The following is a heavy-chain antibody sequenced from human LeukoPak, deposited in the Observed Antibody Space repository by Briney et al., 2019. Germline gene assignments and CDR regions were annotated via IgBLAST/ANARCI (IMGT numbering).Heavy chain of an antibody. CDR2: IYPGDSDT. Sequence: GESLKISCKGSGYSFTSYWIGWVRQMPGKGLEWMGIIYPGDSDTRYSPSFQGQVTISADKSISTAYLQWSSLKASDTAMYYCARTRSGLVMAAAGIDNWFDPWGQGTLVTVSS. D-gene: IGHD6-13*01. J-gene: IGHJ5*02. CDR1: GYSFTSYW. CDR3: ARTRSGLVMAAAGIDNWFDP. V-gene: IGHV5-51*01.